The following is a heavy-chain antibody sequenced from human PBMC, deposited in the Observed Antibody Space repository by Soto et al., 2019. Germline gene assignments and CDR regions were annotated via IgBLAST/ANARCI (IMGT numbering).Heavy chain of an antibody. J-gene: IGHJ4*02. V-gene: IGHV3-21*04. CDR1: GFTFNTYN. CDR3: ARELYPGSGPGY. D-gene: IGHD3-10*01. CDR2: ISDRGTDK. Sequence: GGSLRLSCAASGFTFNTYNMDWVRQVPGKGLEWVSSISDRGTDKYYADSVTGRFTISRDNAKNSLYLQMNSLRAEDTGVYYCARELYPGSGPGYWGQGTLVTVSS.